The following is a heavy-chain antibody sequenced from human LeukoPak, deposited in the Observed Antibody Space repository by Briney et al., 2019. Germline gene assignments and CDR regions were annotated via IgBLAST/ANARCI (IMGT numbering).Heavy chain of an antibody. V-gene: IGHV4-39*01. CDR1: GGSISSSSYY. CDR3: ARAYSSGWYVPERYNWFDP. D-gene: IGHD6-19*01. CDR2: IYYSGGT. Sequence: PSETLSLTCTVSGGSISSSSYYWGWIRQPPGKGLEWIGSIYYSGGTYYNPSLKSRVTISVDTSKNQFSLKLSSVTAADTAVYYCARAYSSGWYVPERYNWFDPWGQGTLVTVAS. J-gene: IGHJ5*02.